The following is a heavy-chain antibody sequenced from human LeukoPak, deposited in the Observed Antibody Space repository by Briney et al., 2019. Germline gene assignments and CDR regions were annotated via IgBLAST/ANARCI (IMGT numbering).Heavy chain of an antibody. CDR3: ATRVYCGGDCYSSHGMDV. V-gene: IGHV3-11*01. CDR2: INNSGITI. Sequence: GGSLRLSCAASGFTFSDYYMSWIRQAPGKGLEWVSYINNSGITIYYADSVKGRFTISRDNAKNSLYLQMNSLRPEDTAVYYCATRVYCGGDCYSSHGMDVWGPGTTVTVSS. CDR1: GFTFSDYY. J-gene: IGHJ6*02. D-gene: IGHD2-21*02.